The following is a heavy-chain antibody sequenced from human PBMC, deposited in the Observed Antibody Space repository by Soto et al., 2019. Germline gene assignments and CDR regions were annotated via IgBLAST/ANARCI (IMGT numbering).Heavy chain of an antibody. CDR2: IYHSGNT. D-gene: IGHD2-15*01. J-gene: IGHJ4*02. CDR3: ARVLGAVCSGGTCYFYYFDF. CDR1: GGSISSGGYS. Sequence: SETLSLTCAVSGGSISSGGYSWTWIRQPPGKGLEWIGYIYHSGNTYYNPSLKSRVTISGDRSKNQFTLNLSSVTAADTAVYYCARVLGAVCSGGTCYFYYFDFWGQGTLVTVSS. V-gene: IGHV4-30-2*01.